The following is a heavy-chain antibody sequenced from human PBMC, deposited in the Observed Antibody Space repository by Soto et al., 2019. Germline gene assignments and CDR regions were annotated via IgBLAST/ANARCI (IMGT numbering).Heavy chain of an antibody. CDR2: ISDSGHYI. J-gene: IGHJ5*02. CDR3: ARSGLALPYSASHWFDP. Sequence: EVQLVESGGGLVKPGGSLRLSCAASGFTFSTYGMNWVLKAPGKGLEWLSSISDSGHYIYYADSVKGRFTISRDNAKNSLFLQMNSLRGEDTAVYYCARSGLALPYSASHWFDPWGHGTLVTVSS. CDR1: GFTFSTYG. D-gene: IGHD3-22*01. V-gene: IGHV3-21*01.